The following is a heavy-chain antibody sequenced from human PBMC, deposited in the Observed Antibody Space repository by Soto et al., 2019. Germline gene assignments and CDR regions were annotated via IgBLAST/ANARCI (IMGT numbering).Heavy chain of an antibody. D-gene: IGHD3-10*01. J-gene: IGHJ6*02. V-gene: IGHV3-48*03. CDR2: ISSSGSTI. Sequence: EVQLLESGGGLVQPGGSLRLSCAASGFTFSSYEMNWVRQAPGKGLEWVSYISSSGSTIYYADSVKGRFTISRDNAKNSLYLQMNSLRAEDTAVYYCARGRSMVRGVTARTYYYYYGMDVWGQGTTVTVSS. CDR3: ARGRSMVRGVTARTYYYYYGMDV. CDR1: GFTFSSYE.